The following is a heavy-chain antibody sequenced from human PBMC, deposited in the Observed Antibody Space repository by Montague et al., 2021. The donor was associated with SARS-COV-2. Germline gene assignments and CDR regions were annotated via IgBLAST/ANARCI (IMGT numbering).Heavy chain of an antibody. D-gene: IGHD3-9*01. J-gene: IGHJ6*02. V-gene: IGHV4-39*01. CDR1: GGSISSSSYY. CDR3: ARHDDILTTYYYYYGMDV. CDR2: IYYSGST. Sequence: SETLSLTRTVSGGSISSSSYYWGWIRQTPGKGLEWIGSIYYSGSTYYNLSLKSRVTISVDTSKNQFSLKLSSVTAADTAVYYCARHDDILTTYYYYYGMDVWGQGTTVTVSS.